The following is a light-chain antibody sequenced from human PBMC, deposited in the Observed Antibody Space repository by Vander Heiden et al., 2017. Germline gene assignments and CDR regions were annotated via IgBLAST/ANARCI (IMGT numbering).Light chain of an antibody. CDR3: QQYDNLPLT. CDR1: QGISNY. Sequence: DCQMTQSPSSLSAFEGDRVTITCQASQGISNYLDWYQQKPGKAPKLLIYDASNLETGVPSRFSGSGSGTDFTFTISILQPEDIATYYCQQYDNLPLTFGGGTKVEI. CDR2: DAS. J-gene: IGKJ4*01. V-gene: IGKV1-33*01.